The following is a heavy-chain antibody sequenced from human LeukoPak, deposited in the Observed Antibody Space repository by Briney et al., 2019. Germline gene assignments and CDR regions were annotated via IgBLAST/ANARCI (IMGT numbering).Heavy chain of an antibody. D-gene: IGHD1-26*01. Sequence: PGGSLRLSCAAFGFTFSSYAMSWVRQAPGKGLDWVSAISGSGGSTYYADSVKGRFTISRDNSKNTLYLQMNSLRAEDTAVYYCAKAAPYGLVGSPFDYWGQGTLVTVSS. CDR3: AKAAPYGLVGSPFDY. J-gene: IGHJ4*02. V-gene: IGHV3-23*01. CDR1: GFTFSSYA. CDR2: ISGSGGST.